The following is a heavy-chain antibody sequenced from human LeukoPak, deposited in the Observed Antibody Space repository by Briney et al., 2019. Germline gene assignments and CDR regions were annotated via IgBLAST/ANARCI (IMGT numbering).Heavy chain of an antibody. V-gene: IGHV3-23*01. D-gene: IGHD3-3*01. Sequence: SGGSLRLSCAASGFIFSSYAMNWVRQAPGKGLEWVSAISGSGGSTYYADSVKGRFTIPRDNSKNTLYLQMNSLRAEDTAVYYCARDLLEWYFDYWGQGTLVTVSS. CDR1: GFIFSSYA. J-gene: IGHJ4*02. CDR3: ARDLLEWYFDY. CDR2: ISGSGGST.